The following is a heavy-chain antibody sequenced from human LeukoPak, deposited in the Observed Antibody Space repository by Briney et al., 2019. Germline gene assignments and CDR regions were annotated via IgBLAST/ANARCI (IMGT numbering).Heavy chain of an antibody. CDR3: ARDGSRWYPNVLDY. J-gene: IGHJ4*01. V-gene: IGHV3-64*01. CDR1: GFTFSSYG. Sequence: GGSLRLSCAASGFTFSSYGMHWVRQAPGKGLEYVSAISSDGGSTYYANSVKGRFTISRDNSKNTLYLQMGSLRADDMAVYYCARDGSRWYPNVLDYWGHGTLVTVSS. CDR2: ISSDGGST. D-gene: IGHD6-13*01.